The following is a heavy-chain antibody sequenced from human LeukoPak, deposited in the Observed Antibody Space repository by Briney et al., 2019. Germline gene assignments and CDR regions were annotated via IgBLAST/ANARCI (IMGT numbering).Heavy chain of an antibody. CDR1: GGSFSGYY. CDR2: INHSGST. D-gene: IGHD3-9*01. V-gene: IGHV4-34*01. CDR3: ARRYFDWFHLARSFIRFDP. J-gene: IGHJ5*02. Sequence: SETLSLTCAVDGGSFSGYYWSWIRQPPGKGLEWIGEINHSGSTNYNPSLKSRVTTSVDTSKNQFSLKLSSVTAADTAVYYCARRYFDWFHLARSFIRFDPWGQGTLVTVSS.